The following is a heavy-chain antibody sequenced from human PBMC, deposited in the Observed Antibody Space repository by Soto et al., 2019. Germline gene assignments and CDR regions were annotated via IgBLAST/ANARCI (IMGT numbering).Heavy chain of an antibody. V-gene: IGHV1-69*13. Sequence: ASVKVSFKASGGTFSSYAISWVRQAPGQGLEWMGGIIPIFGTANYAQKFQGRVTITADESTSTAYMELSSLRSEDTAVYYCAFYPGYYGMDVWGQGTTVTVSS. CDR2: IIPIFGTA. J-gene: IGHJ6*02. CDR1: GGTFSSYA. CDR3: AFYPGYYGMDV. D-gene: IGHD3-16*02.